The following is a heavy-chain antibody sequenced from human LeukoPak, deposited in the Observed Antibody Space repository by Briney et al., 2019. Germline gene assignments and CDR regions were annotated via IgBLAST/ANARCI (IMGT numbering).Heavy chain of an antibody. CDR3: ARPYSSGWYRDMDV. CDR1: GFTVSSNY. CDR2: VYMDGRA. D-gene: IGHD6-19*01. V-gene: IGHV3-53*01. Sequence: GGSLRLSCAASGFTVSSNYMSWVRQAPGKGLEWVSTVYMDGRAFYADSVKDRFTVSRDNSKNTLYLQMNSLRAGDTAVFYCARPYSSGWYRDMDVWGTGTTVTVSS. J-gene: IGHJ6*03.